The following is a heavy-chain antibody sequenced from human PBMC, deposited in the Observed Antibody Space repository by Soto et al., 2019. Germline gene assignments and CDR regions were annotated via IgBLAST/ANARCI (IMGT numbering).Heavy chain of an antibody. CDR2: IQPGNSDT. CDR1: GYTFTAYW. V-gene: IGHV5-51*01. CDR3: ARHSIGVGPPFDY. D-gene: IGHD3-22*01. J-gene: IGHJ4*02. Sequence: HGESLKISCKGSGYTFTAYWIAWVRQMPGRGLEWMGIIQPGNSDTRYSPSFQGQVTISADKSISTVYLQWSTLKASDTAMYYCARHSIGVGPPFDYWGQGILVTVSS.